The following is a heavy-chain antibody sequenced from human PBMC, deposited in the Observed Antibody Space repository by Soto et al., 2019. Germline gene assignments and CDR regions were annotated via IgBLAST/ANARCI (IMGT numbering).Heavy chain of an antibody. D-gene: IGHD2-2*01. CDR2: MYNTGRT. CDR1: GGSISRYY. CDR3: ARDLWGYCSTDGSPLDV. J-gene: IGHJ6*02. Sequence: QVQLQESGPGLVKPSETLSLTCTVSGGSISRYYWSWIRQPPGKGLEWIGYMYNTGRTVYNPSFKMRLTISVDTSKNQFSLQLDSVTAADTAVYYCARDLWGYCSTDGSPLDVWVQGTTVTVSS. V-gene: IGHV4-59*01.